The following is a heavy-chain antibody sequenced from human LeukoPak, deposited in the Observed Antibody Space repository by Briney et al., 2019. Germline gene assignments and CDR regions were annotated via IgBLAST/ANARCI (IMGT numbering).Heavy chain of an antibody. J-gene: IGHJ3*02. CDR2: IIPIFGTA. V-gene: IGHV1-69*01. Sequence: GSSVKVSCKASGGTFSSYAISWVRQAPGQGLEWMGGIIPIFGTANYAQKFQGRVTITADESTSTAYMELSSLRSEDTAVYYCARRRPYSDNSGHAFDIWGQGTMVTVSS. D-gene: IGHD3-22*01. CDR1: GGTFSSYA. CDR3: ARRRPYSDNSGHAFDI.